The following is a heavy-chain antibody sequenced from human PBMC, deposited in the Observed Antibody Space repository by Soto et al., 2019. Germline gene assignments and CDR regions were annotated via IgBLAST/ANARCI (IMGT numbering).Heavy chain of an antibody. V-gene: IGHV3-23*01. Sequence: GVTLRLSCAASGFTFSSYAMSWVRQAPGKGLEWVSAISGSGGSTYYADSVKGRFTISRDNSKNTLYLQMNSLRAEDTAVYYCAKDRAGIQLWSEFDEWGQGTLVSVSS. D-gene: IGHD5-18*01. CDR2: ISGSGGST. CDR1: GFTFSSYA. J-gene: IGHJ4*02. CDR3: AKDRAGIQLWSEFDE.